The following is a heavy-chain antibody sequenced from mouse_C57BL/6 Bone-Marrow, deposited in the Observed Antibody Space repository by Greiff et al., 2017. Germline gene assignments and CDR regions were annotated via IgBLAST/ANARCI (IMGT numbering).Heavy chain of an antibody. CDR3: ARGELGDWFAY. J-gene: IGHJ3*01. CDR1: GYTFTSYW. V-gene: IGHV1-55*01. D-gene: IGHD3-3*01. Sequence: QVQLKESGAELVKPGASVKMSCKASGYTFTSYWITWVKQRPGQGLEWIGDIYPGSGSTNYNEKFKSKATLTVDTSSSTAYMQLSSLTSEDSAVYYCARGELGDWFAYWGQGTLVTVSA. CDR2: IYPGSGST.